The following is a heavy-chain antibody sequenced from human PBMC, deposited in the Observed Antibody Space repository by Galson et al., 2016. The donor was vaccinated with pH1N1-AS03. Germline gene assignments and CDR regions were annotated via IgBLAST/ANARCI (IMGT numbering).Heavy chain of an antibody. Sequence: SLRLSCAASGFTFSSYAMHWVRQAPGKGLEHVSAISGNGYSTYYANSVKGRFTISRDNSKSTLFLQMGSLRPEDRAVYYCARGPVSYSDYWFPPPDYWGQGTLVTVSS. J-gene: IGHJ4*02. V-gene: IGHV3-64*01. CDR1: GFTFSSYA. CDR3: ARGPVSYSDYWFPPPDY. D-gene: IGHD2-8*02. CDR2: ISGNGYST.